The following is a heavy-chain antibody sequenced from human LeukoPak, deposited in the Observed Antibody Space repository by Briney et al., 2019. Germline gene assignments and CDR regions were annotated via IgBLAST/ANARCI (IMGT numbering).Heavy chain of an antibody. CDR3: AKADSTSSYGMDV. D-gene: IGHD2-2*01. Sequence: GGSLRLSCAASGFSFSSYDMHWVRQAPGKGLEWVAIIWLDGSAEYYGDSVKGRFAVSRDNSKNTLYLQMDNLRVEDTAVYYCAKADSTSSYGMDVWGQGTTVAVSS. J-gene: IGHJ6*02. CDR1: GFSFSSYD. CDR2: IWLDGSAE. V-gene: IGHV3-33*03.